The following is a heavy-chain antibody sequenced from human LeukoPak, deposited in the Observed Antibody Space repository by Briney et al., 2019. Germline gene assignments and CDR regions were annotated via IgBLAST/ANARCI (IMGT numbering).Heavy chain of an antibody. J-gene: IGHJ5*02. Sequence: ASVKVSCKASGYTFTSYGISWVRQAPGQGLEWMGWISAYNGNTNYAQKLQGRVTMTTDTSTSTAYMELRSLRSDDTAVYYCARDTLDYGDYEGWFDPWGQGTLVTVSS. D-gene: IGHD4-17*01. CDR2: ISAYNGNT. CDR1: GYTFTSYG. CDR3: ARDTLDYGDYEGWFDP. V-gene: IGHV1-18*01.